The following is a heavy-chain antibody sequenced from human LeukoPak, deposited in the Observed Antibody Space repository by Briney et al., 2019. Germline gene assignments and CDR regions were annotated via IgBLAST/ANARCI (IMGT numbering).Heavy chain of an antibody. CDR1: GFTFDDYD. V-gene: IGHV3-20*04. J-gene: IGHJ6*03. CDR3: ARVLYYYASVSYNYYMDV. CDR2: IKWYGGST. D-gene: IGHD3-10*01. Sequence: GVSLRLFCAASGFTFDDYDMSWVRQAPGKGLEWVSSIKWYGGSTGYADSVKGRFTISRDNAKNSLYLQMNSLRAEDTALYYCARVLYYYASVSYNYYMDVWGKGTTVTISS.